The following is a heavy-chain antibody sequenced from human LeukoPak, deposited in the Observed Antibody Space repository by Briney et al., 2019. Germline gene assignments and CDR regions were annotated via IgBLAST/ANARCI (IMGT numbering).Heavy chain of an antibody. V-gene: IGHV1-24*01. J-gene: IGHJ6*02. CDR1: GYTFTGYY. CDR3: ATGTYGSGRFYYYYGMDV. CDR2: FDPEDGET. D-gene: IGHD3-10*01. Sequence: ASVKVSCKASGYTFTGYYMHRVRQAPGKGLEWMGGFDPEDGETIYAQKFQGRVTMTEDTSTDTAYMELSSLRSEDTAVYYCATGTYGSGRFYYYYGMDVWGQGTTVTVSS.